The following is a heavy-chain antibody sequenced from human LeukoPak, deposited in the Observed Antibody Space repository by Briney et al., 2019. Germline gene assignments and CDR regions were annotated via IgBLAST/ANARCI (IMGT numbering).Heavy chain of an antibody. V-gene: IGHV3-48*02. CDR1: GFTFSSYS. D-gene: IGHD3-22*01. CDR3: ARDYYDSSGYYYVVDYFDY. Sequence: GGSLRLSCAASGFTFSSYSMNWVRQAPGKGLEWVSYISSSSSTIYYADSVKGRFTISRDNAKNSLYLQMNSLRDEDTAVYYCARDYYDSSGYYYVVDYFDYWDQGTLVTVSS. CDR2: ISSSSSTI. J-gene: IGHJ4*02.